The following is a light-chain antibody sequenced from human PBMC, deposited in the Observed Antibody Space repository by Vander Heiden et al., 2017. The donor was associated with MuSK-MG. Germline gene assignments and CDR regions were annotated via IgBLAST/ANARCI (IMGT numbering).Light chain of an antibody. CDR1: QTVLYSSNNENY. Sequence: DIGMTQSPDSLAVSLGERATINCKSSQTVLYSSNNENYLSWYQQKPGQPPRLLISWASTRESGVPDRFSGSGSGTDFTLTISSLQAEDVAVYYCQQYSGPPAMYTFGQGTKLEIK. CDR3: QQYSGPPAMYT. J-gene: IGKJ2*01. V-gene: IGKV4-1*01. CDR2: WAS.